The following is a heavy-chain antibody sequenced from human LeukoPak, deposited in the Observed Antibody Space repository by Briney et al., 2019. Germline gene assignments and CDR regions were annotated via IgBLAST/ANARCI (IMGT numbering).Heavy chain of an antibody. Sequence: GGSLRLSCVASGFTFSSFWMSWVRQAPGKGLEWVANIKRDGGDKYYVDSVKGRFSISRDNAKNSLYLHMNSLRAEDTAVYYCARGDEYTTSPWGQGTLVTVSS. CDR3: ARGDEYTTSP. CDR1: GFTFSSFW. J-gene: IGHJ4*02. D-gene: IGHD2-2*02. CDR2: IKRDGGDK. V-gene: IGHV3-7*05.